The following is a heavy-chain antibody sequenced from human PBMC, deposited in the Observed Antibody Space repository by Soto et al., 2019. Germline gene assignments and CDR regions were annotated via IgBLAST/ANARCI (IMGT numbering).Heavy chain of an antibody. D-gene: IGHD5-12*01. CDR3: AGVGKYSGYDGVDY. J-gene: IGHJ4*02. CDR1: GGSISSGGYY. V-gene: IGHV4-31*03. CDR2: IYYSGST. Sequence: QVQLQESGPGLVKPSQTLSLTCTVSGGSISSGGYYWSWIRQHPGKGLEWIGYIYYSGSTYYNPSLKSRVTXXVXTXTNQFSLKLSSGTAAETAVYYCAGVGKYSGYDGVDYWGQGTLVTVSS.